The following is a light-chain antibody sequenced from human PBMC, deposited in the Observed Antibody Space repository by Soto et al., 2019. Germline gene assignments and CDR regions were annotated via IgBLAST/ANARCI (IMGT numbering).Light chain of an antibody. V-gene: IGLV3-1*01. J-gene: IGLJ1*01. CDR2: QDS. CDR1: KSGDKY. Sequence: SYELTQPPSVSVSPGQTASITCSGDKSGDKYACWYQQKPGQSPVLVIYQDSKRPSGIPERFSGSNPGNTATLTISGTQAMDEADYYCQAWDSSTYYVFGTGTKLTVL. CDR3: QAWDSSTYYV.